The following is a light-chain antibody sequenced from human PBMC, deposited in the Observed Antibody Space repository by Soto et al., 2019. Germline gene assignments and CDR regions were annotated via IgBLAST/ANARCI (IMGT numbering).Light chain of an antibody. CDR1: SSDVGGYNN. CDR2: DVS. J-gene: IGLJ1*01. CDR3: SSYMTSNAYV. Sequence: QSALTQPASVSGSPGQSITLSCTGTSSDVGGYNNVAWYQQHPGKVPRLMIYDVSNRPSGVSDRFSGSKSGNTASLTISGLQTEDEGDYYCSSYMTSNAYVFGTGTKLTVL. V-gene: IGLV2-14*01.